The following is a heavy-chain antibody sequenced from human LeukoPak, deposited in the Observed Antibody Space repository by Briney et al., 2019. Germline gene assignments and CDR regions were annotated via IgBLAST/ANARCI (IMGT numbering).Heavy chain of an antibody. J-gene: IGHJ4*02. Sequence: SETLSLTCAVYGVSFSGYYWGCIRQPPGKGLDWIGEINHSGSTTYNPSLKSRVTISVDTAKNQFSMKLSSVTAAHTAVYYCARTHSSGWSIYFDYWGQGTLVTVSS. CDR2: INHSGST. CDR1: GVSFSGYY. D-gene: IGHD6-19*01. V-gene: IGHV4-34*01. CDR3: ARTHSSGWSIYFDY.